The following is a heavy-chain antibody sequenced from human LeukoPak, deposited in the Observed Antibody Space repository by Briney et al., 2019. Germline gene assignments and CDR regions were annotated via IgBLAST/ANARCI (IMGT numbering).Heavy chain of an antibody. CDR2: INPNSGDP. Sequence: ASVKVSCKTSGYTFTDSYIHWVRQAPGQGLEWMGRINPNSGDPNYPQKFQGRVTMTRDTSISTAYMELSRLRSDDTAVYYCATPSGSYYLVRGDAFDIWGQGTMVTVSS. CDR1: GYTFTDSY. J-gene: IGHJ3*02. CDR3: ATPSGSYYLVRGDAFDI. V-gene: IGHV1-2*06. D-gene: IGHD1-26*01.